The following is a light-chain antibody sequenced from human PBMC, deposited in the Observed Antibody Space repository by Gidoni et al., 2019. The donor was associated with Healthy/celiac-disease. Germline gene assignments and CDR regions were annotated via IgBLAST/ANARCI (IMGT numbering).Light chain of an antibody. CDR1: QSVSSY. Sequence: EIVLTQSPSTLSLSPGDRATLSCRASQSVSSYLAWYQQKPGQAPRLLIYDASNRATGIPARFSGSGSGTDFTLTISSLEPEDFAVYYCQQRSNWPSMCSFXQXTKLEIK. CDR2: DAS. CDR3: QQRSNWPSMCS. V-gene: IGKV3-11*01. J-gene: IGKJ2*04.